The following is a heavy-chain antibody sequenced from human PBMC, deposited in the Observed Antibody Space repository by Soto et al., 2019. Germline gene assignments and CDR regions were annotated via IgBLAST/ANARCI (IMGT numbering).Heavy chain of an antibody. CDR2: ISGSGAAT. J-gene: IGHJ4*02. V-gene: IGHV3-23*01. D-gene: IGHD3-9*01. CDR1: GFTFSSYA. Sequence: GGSLRLSCAASGFTFSSYAMSWVRQAPGKGLEWVSTISGSGAATYYADSVKGRFTISRDNSKNTLYVQMNSLRAEDTAVYYCAKASYDILTGYSPDHWGQGTLVTVSS. CDR3: AKASYDILTGYSPDH.